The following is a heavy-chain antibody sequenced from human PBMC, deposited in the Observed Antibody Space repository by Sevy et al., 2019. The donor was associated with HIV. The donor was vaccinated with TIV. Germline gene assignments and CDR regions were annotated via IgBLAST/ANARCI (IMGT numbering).Heavy chain of an antibody. D-gene: IGHD3-10*01. CDR1: GGSISSGGYY. V-gene: IGHV4-31*03. J-gene: IGHJ4*02. CDR2: IYYTGPT. Sequence: SETLSLTCSVSGGSISSGGYYWSWIRQHPGKGLEWLGDIYYTGPTYYNPSLKSRVTISIDTSKNQFSLKLSSVTAADTAVYYCARGDYGFDYWGQGTLVTVSS. CDR3: ARGDYGFDY.